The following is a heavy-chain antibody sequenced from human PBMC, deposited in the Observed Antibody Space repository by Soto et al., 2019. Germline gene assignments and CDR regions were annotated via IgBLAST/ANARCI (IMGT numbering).Heavy chain of an antibody. J-gene: IGHJ4*02. CDR3: ARTTAVPNTLRSRYFFDY. CDR2: VYYSGTT. D-gene: IGHD4-17*01. CDR1: GGAVSNKTYY. Sequence: PSETLSLTCSVSGGAVSNKTYYWSWIRQPPGKRLEWIGYVYYSGTTNYNPSLKRRVTISVDLSKNQFSLRLSSVTTADTALYYCARTTAVPNTLRSRYFFDYWGQGTLVPVSS. V-gene: IGHV4-61*01.